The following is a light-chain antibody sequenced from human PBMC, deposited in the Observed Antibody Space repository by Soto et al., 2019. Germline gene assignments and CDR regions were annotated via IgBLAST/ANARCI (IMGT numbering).Light chain of an antibody. CDR2: DAS. CDR1: QSVAYTY. J-gene: IGKJ5*01. CDR3: QQRPNWPPGAT. V-gene: IGKV3-11*01. Sequence: EIVMTQSPATLALSPGERSTLSSGAIQSVAYTYLAWFQQKPGQAPRLLIYDASNRATGIPARFSGSGSGTDFTLTISSLEPEDFAVYYCQQRPNWPPGATFGQGTRLEI.